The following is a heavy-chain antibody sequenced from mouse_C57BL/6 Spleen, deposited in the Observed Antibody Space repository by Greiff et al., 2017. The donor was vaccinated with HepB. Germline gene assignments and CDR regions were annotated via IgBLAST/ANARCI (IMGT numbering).Heavy chain of an antibody. CDR2: IDPETGGT. CDR3: TRARLRAWFAY. D-gene: IGHD2-4*01. CDR1: GYTFTDYE. Sequence: VKLMESGAELVRPGASVTLSCRASGYTFTDYEMHWVKQTPVHGLEWIGAIDPETGGTAYNQKFKGKAILTADKSSSTAYMELRSLTSEDSAVYYCTRARLRAWFAYWGQGTLVTVSA. J-gene: IGHJ3*01. V-gene: IGHV1-15*01.